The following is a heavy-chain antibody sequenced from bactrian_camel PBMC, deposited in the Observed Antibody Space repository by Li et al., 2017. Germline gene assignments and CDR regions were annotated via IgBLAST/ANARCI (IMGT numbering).Heavy chain of an antibody. V-gene: IGHV3S53*01. D-gene: IGHD5*01. CDR3: AVGWSYERCTVAAAPFDC. J-gene: IGHJ4*01. CDR1: GYDSSNSNYSTYC. CDR2: IDNDGNI. Sequence: HVQLVESGGGSVQLGASLRLSCSASGYDSSNSNYSTYCMGWFRQAPGKEREEVAHIDNDGNIMYASSVKGRFTFSLDNAKTSLVLEMSSLTPEDTAMYYCAVGWSYERCTVAAAPFDCLGQGTQVTVS.